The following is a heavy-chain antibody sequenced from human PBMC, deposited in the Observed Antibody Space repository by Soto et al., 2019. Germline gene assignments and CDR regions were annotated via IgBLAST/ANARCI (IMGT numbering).Heavy chain of an antibody. J-gene: IGHJ5*02. V-gene: IGHV4-30-2*01. CDR3: ARVPSP. Sequence: SQILPLSWAVAYGSISNRGCSWSWIRQPPGKGLEWIGYIYHSGSTYYNPSLKSRVTISVDRSKNQFSLKLSSVTAADTAVYYCARVPSPWGQGTLVTVSS. CDR1: YGSISNRGCS. CDR2: IYHSGST.